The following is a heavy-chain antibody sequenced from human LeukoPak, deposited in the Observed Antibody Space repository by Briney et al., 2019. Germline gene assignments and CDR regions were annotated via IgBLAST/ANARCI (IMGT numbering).Heavy chain of an antibody. Sequence: SETLSLTCTVSGGSISNYYWGWIRQPPGEGLEWIGSIYYSGSTYYNSSLQSRVTISVHMSNNQFALKLSSVTAADTAVYYCARSTYCSGGSCSHNWFDPWGQGTLVTVSS. CDR3: ARSTYCSGGSCSHNWFDP. D-gene: IGHD2-15*01. J-gene: IGHJ5*02. V-gene: IGHV4-39*06. CDR1: GGSISNYY. CDR2: IYYSGST.